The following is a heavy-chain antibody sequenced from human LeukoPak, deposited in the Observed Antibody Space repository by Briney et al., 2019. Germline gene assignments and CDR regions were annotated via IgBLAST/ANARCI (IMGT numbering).Heavy chain of an antibody. V-gene: IGHV1-46*03. CDR3: AGEPYYYYGMDV. Sequence: ASMKVSCKASGYTFTSYYLHWVRQAPGQGLEWMGIINPSGGSTSYAQKFQGRVTMTRDTSTSTVYMELSSLRSEDTAVYYCAGEPYYYYGMDVWGQGTTVTVSS. CDR1: GYTFTSYY. J-gene: IGHJ6*02. CDR2: INPSGGST.